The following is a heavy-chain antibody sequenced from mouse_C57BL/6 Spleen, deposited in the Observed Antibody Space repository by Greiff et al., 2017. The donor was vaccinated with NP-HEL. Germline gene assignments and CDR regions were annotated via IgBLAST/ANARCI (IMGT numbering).Heavy chain of an antibody. CDR3: TQASPFVTDY. D-gene: IGHD2-12*01. CDR1: GYTFTSYW. CDR2: IHPNSGST. J-gene: IGHJ2*01. Sequence: QVQLKQPGAELVKPGASVKLSCKASGYTFTSYWMHWVKQRPGQGLEWIGMIHPNSGSTNYNEKFKSKATLTVDKSSSTAYMQRSSLTSEDSAVYYCTQASPFVTDYWGQGTTLTVSS. V-gene: IGHV1-64*01.